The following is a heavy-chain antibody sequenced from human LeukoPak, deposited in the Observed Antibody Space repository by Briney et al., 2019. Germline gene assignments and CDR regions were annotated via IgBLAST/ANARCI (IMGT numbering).Heavy chain of an antibody. V-gene: IGHV4-61*08. D-gene: IGHD1-14*01. CDR1: SGSVNSGDYY. CDR2: IYYRGSA. J-gene: IGHJ3*02. CDR3: ARDRNPMSAFDI. Sequence: PSETLSLTCIVSSGSVNSGDYYWSWIRQPPGKGLEWIGYIYYRGSANYNPSLKSRVTMSVDTSKNQFSLRLSSVTAADTAVYYCARDRNPMSAFDIWGQGTMVTVSS.